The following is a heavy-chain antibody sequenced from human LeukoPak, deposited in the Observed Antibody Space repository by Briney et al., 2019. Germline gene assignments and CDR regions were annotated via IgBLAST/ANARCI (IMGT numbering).Heavy chain of an antibody. V-gene: IGHV3-21*01. CDR2: ISSSSSYI. Sequence: GGSLRLSCAASGFTFSGYSMNWVRQAPGKGLEWVSSISSSSSYIYYADSVKGRFTISRDNAKNSLYLQMNSLRAEDTAVYYCARDIVVVPAAIYYYYYYGMDVWGKGTTVTVSS. CDR1: GFTFSGYS. CDR3: ARDIVVVPAAIYYYYYYGMDV. D-gene: IGHD2-2*01. J-gene: IGHJ6*04.